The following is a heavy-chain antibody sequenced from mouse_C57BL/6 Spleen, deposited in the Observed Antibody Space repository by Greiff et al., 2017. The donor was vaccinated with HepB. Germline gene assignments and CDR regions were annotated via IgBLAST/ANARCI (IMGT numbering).Heavy chain of an antibody. Sequence: QVQLQQPGAELVMPGASVKLSCKASGYTFTSYWMHWVKQRPGQGLEWIGEIDPSDSYTNYNQKFKGKSTLTVDKSSSTAYMQLSSLTSEDSAFYCCARYGSRFAYWGQGTLVTVSA. J-gene: IGHJ3*01. CDR2: IDPSDSYT. D-gene: IGHD1-1*01. CDR1: GYTFTSYW. CDR3: ARYGSRFAY. V-gene: IGHV1-69*01.